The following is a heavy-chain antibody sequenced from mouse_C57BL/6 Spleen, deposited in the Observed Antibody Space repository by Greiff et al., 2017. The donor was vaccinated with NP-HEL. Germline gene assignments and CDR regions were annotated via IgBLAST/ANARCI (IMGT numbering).Heavy chain of an antibody. D-gene: IGHD4-1*01. V-gene: IGHV1-55*01. CDR3: ARGKSNPYYFDY. CDR1: GYTFTSYW. CDR2: IYPGSGST. J-gene: IGHJ2*01. Sequence: VQLQQPGAELVKPGASVKMSCKASGYTFTSYWITWVKQRPGQGLEWIGDIYPGSGSTNYNEKFKSKATLTVDTSSSTAYMQLSSLTSEDSAVYYCARGKSNPYYFDYWGQGTTLTVSS.